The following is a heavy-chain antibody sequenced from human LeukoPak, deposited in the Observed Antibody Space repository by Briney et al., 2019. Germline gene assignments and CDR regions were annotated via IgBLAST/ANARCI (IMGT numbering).Heavy chain of an antibody. D-gene: IGHD3-10*01. J-gene: IGHJ4*02. Sequence: PGGSLRLSCAASGFTFDDYAMHWVRQAPGKGLEWVSGISWNSGSIGYADSVKGRFTISRDNAKNSLYLQMNSLRAEDTALYYCAKGILWFGELFSSTYFDYWGQGTLVTVSS. CDR2: ISWNSGSI. V-gene: IGHV3-9*01. CDR3: AKGILWFGELFSSTYFDY. CDR1: GFTFDDYA.